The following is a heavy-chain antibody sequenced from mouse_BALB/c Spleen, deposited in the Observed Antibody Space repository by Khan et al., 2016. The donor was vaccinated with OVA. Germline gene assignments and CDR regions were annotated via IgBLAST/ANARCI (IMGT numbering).Heavy chain of an antibody. CDR3: ARRNYFGYTFAY. J-gene: IGHJ3*01. CDR2: ISPGSGDT. V-gene: IGHV1-77*01. Sequence: VQLKQSGAELARPGASVKLSCKASGYTFTDYYINWVKQRTGQGLEWIGEISPGSGDTYYNERFKGKATLTADKSSSTAYMQLSSLTSEASAVYCGARRNYFGYTFAYWGQGTLVTVSA. CDR1: GYTFTDYY. D-gene: IGHD1-2*01.